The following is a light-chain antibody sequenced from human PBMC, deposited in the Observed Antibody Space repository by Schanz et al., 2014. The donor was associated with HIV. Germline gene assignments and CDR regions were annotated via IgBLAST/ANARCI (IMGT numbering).Light chain of an antibody. V-gene: IGKV3-11*01. CDR2: DAS. J-gene: IGKJ5*01. CDR3: QQRSNWVT. Sequence: DIVLTQSPDTLSLSPGERATLSCRASQSVSSYLAWYQQKPGQAPRLLIYDASNRATGIPARFSGSGSGTDFTLTISSLEPEDFAVYYCQQRSNWVTFGQGTRLEIK. CDR1: QSVSSY.